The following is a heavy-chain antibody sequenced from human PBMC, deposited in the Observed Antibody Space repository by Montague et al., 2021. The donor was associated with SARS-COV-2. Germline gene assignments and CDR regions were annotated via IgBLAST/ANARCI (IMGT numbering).Heavy chain of an antibody. V-gene: IGHV4-59*01. Sequence: SETLSLTCTASGGSIGAYYWSWIRQPPGKGLEWIGYIDNSGSTNXNPSLESRVTMSVDTSKNQISLKLNSVTAADTAVYYCARHGGNDAFDIWGRGTMVTVSS. CDR3: ARHGGNDAFDI. CDR1: GGSIGAYY. D-gene: IGHD4-23*01. J-gene: IGHJ3*02. CDR2: IDNSGST.